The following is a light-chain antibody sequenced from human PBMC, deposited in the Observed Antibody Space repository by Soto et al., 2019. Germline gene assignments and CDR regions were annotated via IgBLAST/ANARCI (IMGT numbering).Light chain of an antibody. V-gene: IGKV3-20*01. CDR3: QQYGSPGT. J-gene: IGKJ1*01. CDR1: QSVDNY. Sequence: EIVLTQFPATLALSHGERAPLSCRGSQSVDNYLDWSQQKPGQAPRLLIYESSNRATGIPDRFSGSGSGKDFTLTISRMEPEYFAEDYCQQYGSPGTFGQGTKVDIK. CDR2: ESS.